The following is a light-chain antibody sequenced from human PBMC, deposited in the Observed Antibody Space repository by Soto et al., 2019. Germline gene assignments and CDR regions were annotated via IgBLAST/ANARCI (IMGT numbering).Light chain of an antibody. CDR2: GAS. Sequence: EIVLTQSPGTLSLSPGERATLSCRASQSVSSSYLAWYQQKPGQAPRLLSYGASSRATGIPDRCSGSGSGTDFILTISRLEPEDFAVYYCQQYGSSPLTFGGGTKVEIK. CDR1: QSVSSSY. J-gene: IGKJ4*01. V-gene: IGKV3-20*01. CDR3: QQYGSSPLT.